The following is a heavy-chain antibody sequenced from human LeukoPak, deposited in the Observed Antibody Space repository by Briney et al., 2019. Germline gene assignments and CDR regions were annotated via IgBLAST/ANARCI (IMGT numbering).Heavy chain of an antibody. Sequence: PSETLSLTCTVSGGSISSHYWSWIRQPPGKGLEWFGYIFYSGSTNYNPSLKSRVTISVDTSKNQFSLKLSSVTAADTAVYYCARSSDYDILTGYYTPHWFDPWGQGILVTVSS. D-gene: IGHD3-9*01. CDR1: GGSISSHY. V-gene: IGHV4-59*11. CDR3: ARSSDYDILTGYYTPHWFDP. J-gene: IGHJ5*02. CDR2: IFYSGST.